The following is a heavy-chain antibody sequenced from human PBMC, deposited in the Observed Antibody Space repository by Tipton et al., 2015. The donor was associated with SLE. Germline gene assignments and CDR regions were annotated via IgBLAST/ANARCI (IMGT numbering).Heavy chain of an antibody. J-gene: IGHJ3*02. CDR3: AKPPPDDSSGYYYVDAFNI. CDR2: ITGSGGGT. V-gene: IGHV3-23*01. CDR1: GFTFSTYA. D-gene: IGHD3-22*01. Sequence: SLRLSCAASGFTFSTYAMSWVRQAPGKGLEWVSTITGSGGGTYYADSVKGRFTISRDNSKNTLYLQMNSLRAEDTAVYYCAKPPPDDSSGYYYVDAFNIWGQGTMVTVSS.